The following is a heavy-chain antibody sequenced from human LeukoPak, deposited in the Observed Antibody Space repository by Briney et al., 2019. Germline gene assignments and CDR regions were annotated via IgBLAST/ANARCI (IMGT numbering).Heavy chain of an antibody. CDR2: ISGSGGST. J-gene: IGHJ4*02. V-gene: IGHV3-23*01. Sequence: GGSLRLSCAASGFTFSSYAMSWVRQAPGKGLEWVLAISGSGGSTYYADSVKGRFTISKDNSKNTLYLQMNSLRAEDTAVYYCAKSGPQRVKLFSDYWGQGTLVTVSS. D-gene: IGHD3-10*01. CDR1: GFTFSSYA. CDR3: AKSGPQRVKLFSDY.